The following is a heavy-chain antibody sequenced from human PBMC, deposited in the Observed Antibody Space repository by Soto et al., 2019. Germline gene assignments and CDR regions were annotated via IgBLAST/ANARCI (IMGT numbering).Heavy chain of an antibody. J-gene: IGHJ2*01. V-gene: IGHV3-21*01. Sequence: PGGSLRLSCAASGFTFSSYSMNWVRQAPGKGLEWVSSISSSSSYIYYADSVKGRFTISRDNAKNSLYLQMNSLRAEDTAVYYCARDPSTVTVHWYFDLWGRGTLVTVSS. CDR2: ISSSSSYI. CDR3: ARDPSTVTVHWYFDL. CDR1: GFTFSSYS. D-gene: IGHD4-17*01.